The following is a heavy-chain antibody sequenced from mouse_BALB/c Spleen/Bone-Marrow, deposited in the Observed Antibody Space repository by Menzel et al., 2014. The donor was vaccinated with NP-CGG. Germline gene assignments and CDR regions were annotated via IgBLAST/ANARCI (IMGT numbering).Heavy chain of an antibody. V-gene: IGHV1-67*01. J-gene: IGHJ4*01. CDR1: GYTFTDYS. CDR3: ARGVTTGAMDY. CDR2: ISTYYGDA. D-gene: IGHD1-1*01. Sequence: VMLVESGAELVRPGVSVKISCKGSGYTFTDYSIHWIKQSHAKSLKWIGAISTYYGDATNNQKFKGKATLTVDKSSSTAYMELARLASEDSVIYYCARGVTTGAMDYWGQGTSVTVSS.